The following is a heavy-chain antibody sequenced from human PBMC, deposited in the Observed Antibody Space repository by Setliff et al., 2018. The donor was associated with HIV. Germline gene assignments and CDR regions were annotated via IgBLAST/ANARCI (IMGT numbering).Heavy chain of an antibody. V-gene: IGHV4-34*01. D-gene: IGHD2-2*02. CDR2: INYSGGT. Sequence: PSETLSLTCAVYGGSFSGYYWSWIRQPPGKGLEWIGEINYSGGTNYNPSLKSRVTISVDTSKNQFSLELSSVTAADTAVYYRAREPAAIQGAYYYYYLDVWGKGTAVTVSS. J-gene: IGHJ6*03. CDR1: GGSFSGYY. CDR3: AREPAAIQGAYYYYYLDV.